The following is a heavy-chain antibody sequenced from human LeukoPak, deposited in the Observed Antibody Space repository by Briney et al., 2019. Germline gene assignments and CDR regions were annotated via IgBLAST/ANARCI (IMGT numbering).Heavy chain of an antibody. Sequence: GGSLRLSCAASGFTFSSYSMNWVRQAPGKGLEWVSSISSSSSYIYYADSVKGRLTISRDNAKNSLYLQMNSLRAEDTAVYYCARVIAAAGTLDYWGQGTLVTVSS. CDR3: ARVIAAAGTLDY. V-gene: IGHV3-21*01. CDR1: GFTFSSYS. J-gene: IGHJ4*02. D-gene: IGHD6-13*01. CDR2: ISSSSSYI.